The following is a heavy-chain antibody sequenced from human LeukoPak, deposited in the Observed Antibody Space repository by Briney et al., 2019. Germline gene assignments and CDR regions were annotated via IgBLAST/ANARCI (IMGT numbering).Heavy chain of an antibody. V-gene: IGHV4-34*01. J-gene: IGHJ3*02. CDR2: VGHSGTT. Sequence: PSETLSLACAVYGGSLNDYLWSWIRQPPGQGLEWIGEVGHSGTTNYNPSLKSRVTISVDTSKNQFSLKLTSVTAADTAVYYCARELISSRAAFDTWGQGTVVTVSS. CDR1: GGSLNDYL. D-gene: IGHD3-10*01. CDR3: ARELISSRAAFDT.